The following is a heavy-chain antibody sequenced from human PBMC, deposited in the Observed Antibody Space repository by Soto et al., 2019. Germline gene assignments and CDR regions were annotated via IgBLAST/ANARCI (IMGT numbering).Heavy chain of an antibody. CDR3: ARETRGFDY. J-gene: IGHJ4*02. Sequence: QVQLVESGGGVVQPGRSLRLSCAASGFTFSSYGMHWVRQAPGKGLEWVAVIWYDGSNKYYADSVKGRFTISRDNTKNTLYLQMNSLRAEDTAVYYCARETRGFDYWGQGTLVTVSS. CDR1: GFTFSSYG. V-gene: IGHV3-33*01. D-gene: IGHD3-10*01. CDR2: IWYDGSNK.